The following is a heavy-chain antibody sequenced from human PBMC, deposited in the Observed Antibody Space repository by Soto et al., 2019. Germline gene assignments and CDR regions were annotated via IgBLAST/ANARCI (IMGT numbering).Heavy chain of an antibody. Sequence: QVQLVESGGGVVQPGRSLRLSCAASGFTFSSYGMHWVRQAQGKGLEWVADISYAGSNQYYADSVKGRFTISRDNSKNPLYLQMNSLRAEDTAVYYCAKEGFDYDGSGSSPSPPYSFSYCGQGTLVTVSS. CDR3: AKEGFDYDGSGSSPSPPYSFSY. J-gene: IGHJ4*02. D-gene: IGHD3-10*01. V-gene: IGHV3-30*18. CDR2: ISYAGSNQ. CDR1: GFTFSSYG.